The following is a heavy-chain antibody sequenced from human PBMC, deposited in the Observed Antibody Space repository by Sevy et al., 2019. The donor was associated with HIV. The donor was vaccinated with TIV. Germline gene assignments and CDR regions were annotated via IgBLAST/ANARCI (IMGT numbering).Heavy chain of an antibody. D-gene: IGHD2-8*01. CDR2: ISPNYGTT. V-gene: IGHV1-69*13. J-gene: IGHJ4*02. Sequence: ASVKVSCKASGCTFSNYDLSWVRQAPGQGLEWMGVISPNYGTTNRAQTFQGGVTITDDHSRSTAYMELGSLSAADTAVSYCAWTTHLTIPGNTDVYFDNWGQGTMVTVSS. CDR1: GCTFSNYD. CDR3: AWTTHLTIPGNTDVYFDN.